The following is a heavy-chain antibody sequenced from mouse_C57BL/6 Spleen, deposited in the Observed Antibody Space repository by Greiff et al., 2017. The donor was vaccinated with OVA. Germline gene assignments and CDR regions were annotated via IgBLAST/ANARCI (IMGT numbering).Heavy chain of an antibody. D-gene: IGHD2-3*01. Sequence: VQLQQPGTELVKPGASVKLSCKASGYTFTSYWMHWVKQRPGQGLEWIGNINPSNGGTNYNEKFKSKATLTVDKSSSTAYMKLSSLTSEDSAVYYCAKENDGYRAWFAYWGQGTLVTVSA. CDR1: GYTFTSYW. CDR3: AKENDGYRAWFAY. V-gene: IGHV1-53*01. J-gene: IGHJ3*01. CDR2: INPSNGGT.